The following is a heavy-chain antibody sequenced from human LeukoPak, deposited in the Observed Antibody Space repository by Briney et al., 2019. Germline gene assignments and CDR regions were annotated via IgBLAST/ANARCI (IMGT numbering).Heavy chain of an antibody. CDR3: AKGSSSWSYFDY. CDR1: GFSFDDYA. J-gene: IGHJ4*02. Sequence: PGGSLRLSCAASGFSFDDYAMHWVRQAPGKGLEWVSLISGDASSTYYADSVRGRFTISRDNSKNSLYLQMNSLRTEDTALYYCAKGSSSWSYFDYWGQGTLVTVSS. V-gene: IGHV3-43*02. CDR2: ISGDASST. D-gene: IGHD6-19*01.